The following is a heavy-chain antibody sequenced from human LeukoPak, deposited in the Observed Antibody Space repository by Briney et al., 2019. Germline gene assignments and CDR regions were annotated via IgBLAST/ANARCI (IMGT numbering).Heavy chain of an antibody. CDR3: ARDSGPFLPYSGYDVRTYYYGMDV. CDR2: IIPILGIA. V-gene: IGHV1-69*04. D-gene: IGHD5-12*01. Sequence: SVKASCKASGGTFSSYAISWVRQAPGQGLEWMGRIIPILGIANYAQKFQGRVTITADKSTSTAYMELSSLRSENTAVYYCARDSGPFLPYSGYDVRTYYYGMDVWGQGTTATVSS. J-gene: IGHJ6*02. CDR1: GGTFSSYA.